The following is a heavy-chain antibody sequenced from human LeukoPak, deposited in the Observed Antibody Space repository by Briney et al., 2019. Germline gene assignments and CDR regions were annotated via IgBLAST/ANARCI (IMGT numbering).Heavy chain of an antibody. CDR3: ARGRRDFDY. CDR1: GGSISSGGYS. CDR2: IYHSGST. V-gene: IGHV4-30-2*01. Sequence: PSETLSLTCAVSGGSISSGGYSWSWIRQPAGKGLEWIGYIYHSGSTYYNPSLKSRVTISVDRSKNQFSLKLSSVTAADTAVYYCARGRRDFDYWGQGTLVTVSS. J-gene: IGHJ4*02.